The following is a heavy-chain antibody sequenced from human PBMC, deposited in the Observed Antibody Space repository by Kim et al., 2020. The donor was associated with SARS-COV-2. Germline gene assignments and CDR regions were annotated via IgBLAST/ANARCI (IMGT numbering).Heavy chain of an antibody. CDR1: GYTLTELS. CDR2: FDPEDGET. Sequence: ASVKVSCKVSGYTLTELSMHWVRQAPGKGLEWMGGFDPEDGETIYAQKFQGRVTMTEDISTDTAYMELSSLRSEDTAVYYCATGPPFIVGATGDRFFYYGMDVWGQGTTVTVSS. CDR3: ATGPPFIVGATGDRFFYYGMDV. V-gene: IGHV1-24*01. J-gene: IGHJ6*02. D-gene: IGHD1-26*01.